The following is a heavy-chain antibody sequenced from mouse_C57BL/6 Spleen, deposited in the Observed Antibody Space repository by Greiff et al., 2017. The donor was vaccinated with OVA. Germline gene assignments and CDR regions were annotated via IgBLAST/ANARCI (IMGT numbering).Heavy chain of an antibody. Sequence: DVHLVESGGGLVKPGGSLKLSCAASGFTFSDYGMHWVRQAPEKGLEWVAYISSGSSTIYYADTVKGRFTISRDNAKNTLFLQMSSLRSEDTAMYYCARQGNWVGYFDYWGQGTTLTVSS. CDR3: ARQGNWVGYFDY. CDR1: GFTFSDYG. D-gene: IGHD4-1*01. V-gene: IGHV5-17*01. CDR2: ISSGSSTI. J-gene: IGHJ2*01.